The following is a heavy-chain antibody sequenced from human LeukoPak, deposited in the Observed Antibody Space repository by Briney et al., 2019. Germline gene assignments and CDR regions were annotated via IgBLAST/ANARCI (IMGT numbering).Heavy chain of an antibody. CDR3: ATDYYDRSGPYTVDY. Sequence: GGSLRLSCVASGFTFRDYALSWARQAPGKGLEWVSVISGSGATTHYADSVKGRFTISRDNSKNTVYLQMDSLRAEDTAVYYCATDYYDRSGPYTVDYWGQATLDTVSS. D-gene: IGHD3-22*01. CDR1: GFTFRDYA. V-gene: IGHV3-23*01. CDR2: ISGSGATT. J-gene: IGHJ4*02.